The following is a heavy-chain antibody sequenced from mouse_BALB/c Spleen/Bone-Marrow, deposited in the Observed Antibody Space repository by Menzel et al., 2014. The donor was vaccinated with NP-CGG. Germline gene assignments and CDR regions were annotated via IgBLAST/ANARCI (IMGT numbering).Heavy chain of an antibody. D-gene: IGHD1-2*01. V-gene: IGHV14-3*02. J-gene: IGHJ4*01. CDR2: IDPANGNT. CDR1: GFNVKDTY. CDR3: SRDAHYGGSDALDD. Sequence: EVQLQQSGAELVKPGASVKLSCTASGFNVKDTYMQWVKQRPEQGLEWIGRIDPANGNTQYDPTFQGKATITTDTSSNTAYLKLSSLPTEATAVYYFSRDAHYGGSDALDDWGQGTSVTVSS.